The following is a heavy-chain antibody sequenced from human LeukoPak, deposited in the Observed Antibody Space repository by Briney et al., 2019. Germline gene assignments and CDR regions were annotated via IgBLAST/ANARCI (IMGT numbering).Heavy chain of an antibody. CDR1: GGTFSSHA. CDR2: IIPIFGTA. Sequence: ASVKVSCKASGGTFSSHAISWVRQAPGQGLEWMGGIIPIFGTANYAQKFQGRVTITADESTSTAYMELSSLRSEDTAVYYCARVTRPSGVAAAELPWGQGTLVTVSS. J-gene: IGHJ5*02. D-gene: IGHD6-13*01. V-gene: IGHV1-69*13. CDR3: ARVTRPSGVAAAELP.